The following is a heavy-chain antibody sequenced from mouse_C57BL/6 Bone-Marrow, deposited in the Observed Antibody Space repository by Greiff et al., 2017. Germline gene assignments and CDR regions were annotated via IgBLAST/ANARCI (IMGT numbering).Heavy chain of an antibody. CDR1: GYTFTSYW. V-gene: IGHV1-64*01. CDR2: IPPNSGST. Sequence: QVQLKQPGAELVKPGASVKLSCKASGYTFTSYWMHWVKQRPGQGLEWIGMIPPNSGSTNYNEKFKSKATLTVDKSSSTAYMQLSRLTSEDSAVXYCARSIMDYWGQGTSVTVSS. J-gene: IGHJ4*01. CDR3: ARSIMDY.